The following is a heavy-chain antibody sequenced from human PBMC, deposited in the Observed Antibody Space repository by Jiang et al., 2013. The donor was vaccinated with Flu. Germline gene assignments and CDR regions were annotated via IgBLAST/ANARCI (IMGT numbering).Heavy chain of an antibody. CDR3: ARTYCSGGSWDDTFDI. CDR2: ISAYNGNT. CDR1: GYTFTSYG. D-gene: IGHD2-15*01. V-gene: IGHV1-18*01. J-gene: IGHJ3*02. Sequence: SGAEVKKPGASVKVSCKASGYTFTSYGISWVRQAPGQGLEWMGWISAYNGNTNYAQKLQGRVTMTTDTSTSTAYMELRSLRSDDTAVYYCARTYCSGGSWDDTFDIWGQGTLVTVSS.